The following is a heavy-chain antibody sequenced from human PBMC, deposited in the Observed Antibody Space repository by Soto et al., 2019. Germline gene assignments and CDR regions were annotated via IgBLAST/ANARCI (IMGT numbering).Heavy chain of an antibody. J-gene: IGHJ4*02. D-gene: IGHD2-21*02. V-gene: IGHV3-30-3*01. CDR2: ISDDGINK. CDR1: GFTFSDYA. Sequence: QVQLVESGGGVVQPGRSLRLSCSASGFTFSDYALHWVRQAPGKGLEWVAVISDDGINKYIADSVKGRFIISRDNSNNTGLLQMSSLGLEDTAIYYCARRLTASVTAMGYWGQGTLVTVSS. CDR3: ARRLTASVTAMGY.